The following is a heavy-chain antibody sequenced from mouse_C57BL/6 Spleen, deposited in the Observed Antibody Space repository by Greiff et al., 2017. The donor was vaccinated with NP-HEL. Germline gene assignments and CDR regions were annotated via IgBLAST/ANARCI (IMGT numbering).Heavy chain of an antibody. Sequence: EVKLMESGGDLVKPGGSLKLSCAASGFTFSSYGMSWVRQTPDKRLEWVATISSGGSYTYYPDSVKGRFTISRDNAKNTLYLQMSSLKSEDTAMYYCARHEAGIFDYWGQGTTLTVSS. CDR2: ISSGGSYT. V-gene: IGHV5-6*01. CDR1: GFTFSSYG. CDR3: ARHEAGIFDY. D-gene: IGHD4-1*01. J-gene: IGHJ2*01.